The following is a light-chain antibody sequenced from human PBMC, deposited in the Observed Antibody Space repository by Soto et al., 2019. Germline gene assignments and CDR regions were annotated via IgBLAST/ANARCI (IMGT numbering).Light chain of an antibody. J-gene: IGLJ2*01. CDR2: DDN. CDR1: NIGTKS. V-gene: IGLV3-21*02. Sequence: SYELTQSPSVSVAPGQTARITCEEANIGTKSVHCYQQKPRQAPVLVVYDDNDRPSGIPERFSGSDSGTTATLAISRVEAEDEDDYYCQVWDSTSDLVVFGGGTKLTAL. CDR3: QVWDSTSDLVV.